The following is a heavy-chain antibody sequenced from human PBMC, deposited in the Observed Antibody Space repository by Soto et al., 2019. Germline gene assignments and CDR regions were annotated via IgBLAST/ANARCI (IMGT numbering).Heavy chain of an antibody. V-gene: IGHV3-21*01. CDR1: GFTFSSYS. D-gene: IGHD2-2*01. CDR2: ISSSSSYI. CDR3: ARDVLVPAAPYYYYGMDV. J-gene: IGHJ6*02. Sequence: GGSLRLSCAASGFTFSSYSMNWVRQAPGKGLEWVSSISSSSSYIYYADSVKGRFTIPRDNAKNSLYLQMNSLRAEDTAVYYCARDVLVPAAPYYYYGMDVWGQGTTVTVSS.